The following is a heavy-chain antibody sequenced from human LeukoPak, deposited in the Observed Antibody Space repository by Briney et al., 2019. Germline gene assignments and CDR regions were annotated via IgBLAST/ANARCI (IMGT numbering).Heavy chain of an antibody. CDR3: ARAHVDTAMVIFDY. Sequence: SETLSLTCAVYGGSFSGYYWSWLRQPPGKGLEWIGEINHSGSTNYNPSLKSRITISVDTSKNQFSLKLSSVTAADTAVYYCARAHVDTAMVIFDYWGQGTLVTVSS. J-gene: IGHJ4*02. D-gene: IGHD5-18*01. V-gene: IGHV4-34*01. CDR1: GGSFSGYY. CDR2: INHSGST.